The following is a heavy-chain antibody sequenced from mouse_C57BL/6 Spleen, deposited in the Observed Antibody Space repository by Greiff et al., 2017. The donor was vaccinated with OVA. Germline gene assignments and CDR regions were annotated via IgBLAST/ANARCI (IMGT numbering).Heavy chain of an antibody. D-gene: IGHD2-2*01. V-gene: IGHV5-6*01. CDR1: GFTFSSYG. Sequence: EVKLQESGGDLVKPGGSLKLSCAASGFTFSSYGMSWVRQTPDKRLEWVATISSGGSYTYYPDSVKGRFTISRDNAKNTLYLQMSSLKSEDTAMYYCANGYDDDAMDYWGQGTSVTVSS. CDR2: ISSGGSYT. J-gene: IGHJ4*01. CDR3: ANGYDDDAMDY.